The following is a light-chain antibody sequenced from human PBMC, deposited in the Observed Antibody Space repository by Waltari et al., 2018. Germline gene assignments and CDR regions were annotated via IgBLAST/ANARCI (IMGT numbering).Light chain of an antibody. V-gene: IGLV1-40*01. CDR3: QSYDGSHVV. CDR1: SSNLGARAG. Sequence: QSVLTQPPSVSGAPGQRVTISCPGSSSNLGARAGLHWYQQLPGTAPRLLIYGNNNRPSGVPDRFSGSKSGTSASLAITGLQAEDEADYYCQSYDGSHVVFGGGTKLTVL. J-gene: IGLJ2*01. CDR2: GNN.